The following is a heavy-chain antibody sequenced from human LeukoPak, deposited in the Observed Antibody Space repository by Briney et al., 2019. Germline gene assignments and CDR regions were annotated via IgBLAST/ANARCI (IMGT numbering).Heavy chain of an antibody. CDR3: AREQTWIQLWPSPSMYAFDI. D-gene: IGHD5-18*01. CDR1: GFTFSSYW. CDR2: IKQDGSEQ. V-gene: IGHV3-7*01. Sequence: GGSLRLSCAASGFTFSSYWMSWVPQAPGKGLEWVANIKQDGSEQYYVDSVKGRFTISRDNAKNSLYLQMNSLRAEDTAVYYCAREQTWIQLWPSPSMYAFDIWGQGTMVTVSS. J-gene: IGHJ3*02.